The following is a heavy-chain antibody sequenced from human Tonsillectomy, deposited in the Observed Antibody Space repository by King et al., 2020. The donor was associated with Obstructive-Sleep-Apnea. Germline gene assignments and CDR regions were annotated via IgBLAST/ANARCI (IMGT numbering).Heavy chain of an antibody. Sequence: DVQLVESGGGLVQPGGSLRLSCAASGFSFGSYWMTWVRQAPGKGLEWVANIKQDGSQKFYVDSVKGRFTISRDNAKESLYLQMSSLRPQDTGVYYCARAKRHPVRLHYYGMDVWGQGTTVTVSS. CDR3: ARAKRHPVRLHYYGMDV. V-gene: IGHV3-7*01. CDR1: GFSFGSYW. D-gene: IGHD6-13*01. J-gene: IGHJ6*02. CDR2: IKQDGSQK.